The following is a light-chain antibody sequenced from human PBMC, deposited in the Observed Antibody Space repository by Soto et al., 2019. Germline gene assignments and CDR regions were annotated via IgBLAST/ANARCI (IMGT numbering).Light chain of an antibody. CDR3: QQADSFPT. Sequence: DIQMTQSPSSLSASEGDRITIACRSSQSLISYLNWYQQKPGQAPKLLIYDASSLESGVPSRFSGSGSGTEFTLTISSLQPDDFATYYCQQADSFPTFCGGTKVDI. CDR2: DAS. CDR1: QSLISY. J-gene: IGKJ4*01. V-gene: IGKV1-39*01.